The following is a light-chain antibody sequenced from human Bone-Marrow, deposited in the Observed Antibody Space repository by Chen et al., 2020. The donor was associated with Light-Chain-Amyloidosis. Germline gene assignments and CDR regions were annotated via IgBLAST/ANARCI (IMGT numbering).Light chain of an antibody. CDR3: QSADSSGTYEVI. CDR1: DLPTKY. J-gene: IGLJ2*01. CDR2: RDT. Sequence: SYELTQPPSVSVSPGQTARITHSGDDLPTKYAYWYQQKPGQAPVLVIHRDTERPSGSSERFSGSSSGTTATLTISGVQAEDEADYHCQSADSSGTYEVIFGGGTKLTVL. V-gene: IGLV3-25*03.